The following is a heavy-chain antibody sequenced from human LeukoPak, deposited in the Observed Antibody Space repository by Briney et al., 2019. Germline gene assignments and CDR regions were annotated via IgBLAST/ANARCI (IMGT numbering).Heavy chain of an antibody. Sequence: PSETLSLTCTVSGGSISSYYWSWIRQPPGKGLEWIGYIYYSGSTNYNPSLKSRVTISVDTSKNQFSLKLSSVTAADTAVYYCARGRSSSWYDYWGQGTLATVSS. D-gene: IGHD6-13*01. J-gene: IGHJ4*02. CDR1: GGSISSYY. CDR2: IYYSGST. CDR3: ARGRSSSWYDY. V-gene: IGHV4-59*01.